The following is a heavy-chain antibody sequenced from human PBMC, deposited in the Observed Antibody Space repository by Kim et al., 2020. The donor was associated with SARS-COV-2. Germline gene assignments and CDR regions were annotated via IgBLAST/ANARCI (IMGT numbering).Heavy chain of an antibody. V-gene: IGHV3-30*04. CDR1: GFTFSSYA. CDR2: ISYDGSNK. J-gene: IGHJ4*02. CDR3: AREKVLLWFGESSGGHYFDY. D-gene: IGHD3-10*01. Sequence: GGSLRLSCAASGFTFSSYAMHWVRQAPGKGLEWVAVISYDGSNKYYADSVKGRFTISRDNSKNTLYLQMNSLRAEDTAVYYCAREKVLLWFGESSGGHYFDYWGQGTLVTVSS.